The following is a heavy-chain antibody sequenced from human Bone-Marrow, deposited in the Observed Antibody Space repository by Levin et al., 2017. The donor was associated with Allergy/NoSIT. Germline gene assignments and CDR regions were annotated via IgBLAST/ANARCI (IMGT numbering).Heavy chain of an antibody. CDR1: G. D-gene: IGHD3-3*01. CDR3: VHIFGTFTGRYYHYYGLDV. J-gene: IGHJ6*02. CDR2: IYWDNDK. V-gene: IGHV2-5*02. Sequence: GVGWIRQPPGKALEWLALIYWDNDKIYSPSLKSRLTITKDTSKNEVVLSVNTMDPMDTATYFCVHIFGTFTGRYYHYYGLDVWGQGTTVTVSS.